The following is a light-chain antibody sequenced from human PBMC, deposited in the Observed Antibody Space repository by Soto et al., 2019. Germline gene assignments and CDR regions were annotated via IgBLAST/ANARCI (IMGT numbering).Light chain of an antibody. CDR1: QSIHTS. J-gene: IGKJ5*01. Sequence: VLTQSPATLSMSPGERATISCRASQSIHTSLAWYQQKSGKPPRLVIYESTLRANGVPDRFGGSRSGTEFTLTINSLEPEDFAVYYCQQRNVWPPITFGQGTRLEIK. CDR3: QQRNVWPPIT. V-gene: IGKV3-11*01. CDR2: EST.